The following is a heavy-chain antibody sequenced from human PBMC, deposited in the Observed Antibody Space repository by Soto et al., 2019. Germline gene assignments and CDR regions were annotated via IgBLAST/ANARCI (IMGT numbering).Heavy chain of an antibody. Sequence: QVQLVESGGGLVKPGGSLRLSCAASGFTFSDYYMSWIRQAPGKGLEWVSYISSSGSTIYYADSVKGRFTISTDNAKNALYLQMHSLRAEDPAVYYCARDPREYYFDYWGQGTLVTVSS. J-gene: IGHJ4*02. V-gene: IGHV3-11*01. CDR2: ISSSGSTI. CDR3: ARDPREYYFDY. CDR1: GFTFSDYY.